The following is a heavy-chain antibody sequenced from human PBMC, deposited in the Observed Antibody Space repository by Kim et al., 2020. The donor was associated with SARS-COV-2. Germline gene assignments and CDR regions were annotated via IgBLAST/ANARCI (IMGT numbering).Heavy chain of an antibody. J-gene: IGHJ5*01. CDR3: ARSAPDSTGYFDF. Sequence: YYADSVKGRFTISRDNSENTLYLQVGSLRTEDMAVYFCARSAPDSTGYFDFWGQGTLVTVSS. V-gene: IGHV3-64*02. D-gene: IGHD2-2*01.